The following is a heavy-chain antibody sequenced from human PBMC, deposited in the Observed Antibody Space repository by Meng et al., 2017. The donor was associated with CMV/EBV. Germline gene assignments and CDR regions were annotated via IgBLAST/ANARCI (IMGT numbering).Heavy chain of an antibody. V-gene: IGHV4-4*07. CDR1: GGSISSYY. CDR2: IYTSGST. Sequence: QVTRRETGPGLVNPPETLSLTCAASGGSISSYYWSWIRQPAGKGLEWIGRIYTSGSTNYNPSLKSRVTMSVDTSKNQFSLKLSSVTAADTAVYYCAKSSEQNWNYGGWYFDLWGRGTLVTVAS. D-gene: IGHD1-7*01. J-gene: IGHJ2*01. CDR3: AKSSEQNWNYGGWYFDL.